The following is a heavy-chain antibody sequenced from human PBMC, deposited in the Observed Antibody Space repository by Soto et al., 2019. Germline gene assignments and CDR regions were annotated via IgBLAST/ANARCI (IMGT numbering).Heavy chain of an antibody. CDR1: GFSLSTSGVG. V-gene: IGHV2-5*02. Sequence: SGPTLVNPTQTLTLTCTFSGFSLSTSGVGVGWIRQPPGKALEWLALIYWDDDKRYSPSLKSRLTITKDTSKNQVVLTMTNMDPVDTATYYCSHRTFYYDSSGYYLDDNFDYWGQGTLVTVSS. CDR2: IYWDDDK. CDR3: SHRTFYYDSSGYYLDDNFDY. J-gene: IGHJ4*02. D-gene: IGHD3-22*01.